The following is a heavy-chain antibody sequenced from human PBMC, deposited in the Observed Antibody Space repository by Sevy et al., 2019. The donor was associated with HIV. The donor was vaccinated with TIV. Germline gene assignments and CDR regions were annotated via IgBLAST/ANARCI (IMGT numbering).Heavy chain of an antibody. J-gene: IGHJ4*02. D-gene: IGHD3-22*01. CDR3: VRDGVRVTSHDSSGYLRTLDY. Sequence: GGSLRLSCAVSGFTLTTYAMHWVRQAPGKGLEWMAVTSYHDINKYYAASVKGRFTISRDNSNNILYLQMNSLRPEDTAVYYGVRDGVRVTSHDSSGYLRTLDYWGQGTLVTVSS. CDR1: GFTLTTYA. V-gene: IGHV3-30-3*01. CDR2: TSYHDINK.